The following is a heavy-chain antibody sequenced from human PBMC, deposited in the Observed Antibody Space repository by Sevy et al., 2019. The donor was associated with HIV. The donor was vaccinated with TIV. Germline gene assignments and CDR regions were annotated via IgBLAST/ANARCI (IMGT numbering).Heavy chain of an antibody. CDR3: ARPYRTDPFYYSGSGGYYYPSYFDY. Sequence: GGSLRLSCAASGFTFSNYWMSWVRQAPGKGLEWVANIKQDGSEKYNVDSVKGRFTISRDKAKNSLYLQMKTLRAEDTAVYYCARPYRTDPFYYSGSGGYYYPSYFDYWGQGTLVTVSS. J-gene: IGHJ4*02. D-gene: IGHD3-22*01. CDR2: IKQDGSEK. CDR1: GFTFSNYW. V-gene: IGHV3-7*01.